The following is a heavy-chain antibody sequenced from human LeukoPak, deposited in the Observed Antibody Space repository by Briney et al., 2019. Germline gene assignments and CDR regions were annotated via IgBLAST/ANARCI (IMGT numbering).Heavy chain of an antibody. V-gene: IGHV3-7*01. D-gene: IGHD3-22*01. CDR1: GFTFSIYW. J-gene: IGHJ4*02. CDR2: IKQDGREQ. Sequence: PGGSLRLSCAASGFTFSIYWMIWVRQAPGKGLEWVANIKQDGREQYYLDSVKGRFTISRDNAKNSLYLQMNSLRAEDTAVYYCAKDGQDYYDSSGYYGDYWGQGTLVTVSS. CDR3: AKDGQDYYDSSGYYGDY.